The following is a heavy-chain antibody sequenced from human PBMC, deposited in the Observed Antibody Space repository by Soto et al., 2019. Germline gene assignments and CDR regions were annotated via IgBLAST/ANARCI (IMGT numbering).Heavy chain of an antibody. CDR1: GFTFSSYS. D-gene: IGHD2-2*01. Sequence: EVQLVESGGGLVQPGGSLRLSCAASGFTFSSYSMNWVRQAPGKGLEWVSYITGSSSTIYYADSVKGRFTISRDNAKNSLYLQMNSLRAADTAVYYCARDQCSSTGCYDGGNFDSWGQGTLVTVSS. V-gene: IGHV3-48*01. CDR2: ITGSSSTI. J-gene: IGHJ4*02. CDR3: ARDQCSSTGCYDGGNFDS.